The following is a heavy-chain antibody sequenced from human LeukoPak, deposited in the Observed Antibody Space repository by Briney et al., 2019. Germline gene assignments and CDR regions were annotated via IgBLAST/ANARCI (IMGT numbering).Heavy chain of an antibody. J-gene: IGHJ4*02. CDR2: INHSGST. D-gene: IGHD4-17*01. CDR3: ARGGYGDYLFDY. Sequence: PSETLSLTCAVYGGSFSGYYWSWIRQPPGKGLEWIGEINHSGSTNYNPSLKSRVTISVDTSKNQFSLKLSSVTAADTAVYYCARGGYGDYLFDYCGQGTLVTVSS. V-gene: IGHV4-34*01. CDR1: GGSFSGYY.